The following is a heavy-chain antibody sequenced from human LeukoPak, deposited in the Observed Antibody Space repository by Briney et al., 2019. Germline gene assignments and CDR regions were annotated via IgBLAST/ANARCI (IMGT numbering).Heavy chain of an antibody. J-gene: IGHJ4*02. D-gene: IGHD3-10*01. CDR2: IYPGDSDT. CDR1: GYSFTSYW. Sequence: GESLKISCKGSGYSFTSYWIGWVRQMPGKGLEWMGIIYPGDSDTRYSPSFQGQVTISADKSISTAYLRWSSLKASDTAMYYCARTPLLWFGEGYYFDYWGQGTLVTVSS. V-gene: IGHV5-51*01. CDR3: ARTPLLWFGEGYYFDY.